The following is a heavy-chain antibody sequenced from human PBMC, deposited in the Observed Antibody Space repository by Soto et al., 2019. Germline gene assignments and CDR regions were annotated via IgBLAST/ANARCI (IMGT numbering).Heavy chain of an antibody. J-gene: IGHJ4*01. CDR3: ARVHVMVVAGSTFDY. Sequence: SETLSLTCTVSGASINSYGWSWIRQPAGKGLEWIGRLYSSGNTDYNPSFKSRLTMSADVSQNHFSLKLFSVTAADTAVYYCARVHVMVVAGSTFDYWGPGILVTVSS. CDR2: LYSSGNT. V-gene: IGHV4-4*07. D-gene: IGHD6-19*01. CDR1: GASINSYG.